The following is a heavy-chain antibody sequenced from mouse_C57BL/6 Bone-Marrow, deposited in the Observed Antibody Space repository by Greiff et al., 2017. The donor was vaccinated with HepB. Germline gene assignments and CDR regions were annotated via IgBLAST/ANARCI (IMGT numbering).Heavy chain of an antibody. J-gene: IGHJ4*01. CDR1: GYSITSGYD. D-gene: IGHD2-3*01. CDR3: ARGGGYYVPYAMDY. CDR2: ISYSGST. V-gene: IGHV3-1*01. Sequence: DVHLVESGPGMVKPSQSLSLTCTVTGYSITSGYDWHWIRHFPGNKLEWMGYISYSGSTNYNPSLKSRISITHDTSKNHFFLKLNSVTTEDTATYYCARGGGYYVPYAMDYWGQGTSVTVSS.